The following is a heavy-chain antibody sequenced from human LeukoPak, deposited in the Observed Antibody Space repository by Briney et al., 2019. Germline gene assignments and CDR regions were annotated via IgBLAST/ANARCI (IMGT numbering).Heavy chain of an antibody. J-gene: IGHJ4*02. CDR1: GYTFITYG. CDR2: INPNTGNP. D-gene: IGHD3-3*01. V-gene: IGHV7-4-1*02. Sequence: GASVKVSCKASGYTFITYGINWVRQAPGQGLEWMAWINPNTGNPMYAQGFTGRFVFSLDTSVSTAYLQISSLKAEDTAVYYCARPSGTIFGVVPPFDYWGQGTLVTVSS. CDR3: ARPSGTIFGVVPPFDY.